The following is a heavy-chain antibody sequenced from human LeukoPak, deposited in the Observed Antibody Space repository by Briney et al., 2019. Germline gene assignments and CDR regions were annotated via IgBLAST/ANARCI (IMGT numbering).Heavy chain of an antibody. V-gene: IGHV3-30*14. J-gene: IGHJ6*02. CDR1: GFTFSSYA. D-gene: IGHD2-15*01. CDR3: AREDAVGYYYYGMDV. CDR2: ISYDGSNK. Sequence: PGGSLRLSCAAPGFTFSSYAMHWVRQAPGKGLEWVAVISYDGSNKYYADSVKGRFTISRDNSKNTLYLQMNSLRAEDTAVYYCAREDAVGYYYYGMDVWGQGTTVTVSS.